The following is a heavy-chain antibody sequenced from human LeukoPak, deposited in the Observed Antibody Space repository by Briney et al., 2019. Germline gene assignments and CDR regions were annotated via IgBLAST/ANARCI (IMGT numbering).Heavy chain of an antibody. J-gene: IGHJ4*02. CDR2: INHSGST. CDR3: ARVSRGYCTNGVCSTGFDY. Sequence: PGGSLRLSCTASGFTFADYNMNWVRQAPGKGLEWIGEINHSGSTNYNPSLKSRVTISVDTSKNQFSLKLSSVTAADTAVYYCARVSRGYCTNGVCSTGFDYWGQGTLVTVSS. CDR1: GFTFADYN. V-gene: IGHV4-34*01. D-gene: IGHD2-8*01.